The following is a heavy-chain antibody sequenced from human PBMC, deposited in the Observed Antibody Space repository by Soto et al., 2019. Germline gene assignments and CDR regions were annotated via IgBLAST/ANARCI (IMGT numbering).Heavy chain of an antibody. V-gene: IGHV3-74*01. Sequence: GGSLRLSCAASGFTFSSYWMHWVRQVPEKGLVWVSRINSDGSITNYADAVKGRFTISRDNVKNTLYLQMNSLRAEDTAVYCCVRYSRSVGGSYRPDYWGQGTLVTVSS. J-gene: IGHJ4*02. D-gene: IGHD3-16*02. CDR1: GFTFSSYW. CDR3: VRYSRSVGGSYRPDY. CDR2: INSDGSIT.